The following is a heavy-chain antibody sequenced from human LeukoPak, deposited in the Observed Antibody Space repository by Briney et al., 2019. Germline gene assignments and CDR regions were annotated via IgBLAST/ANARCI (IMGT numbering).Heavy chain of an antibody. V-gene: IGHV1-8*01. CDR3: ARGKPKQWLVHRHFDY. CDR2: MNPNSGNT. CDR1: GYTFTSYD. Sequence: ASVKVSCKASGYTFTSYDINWVRQATGQGLEWMVWMNPNSGNTGYAQKFQGRVTMTRNTSISTAYMELSSLRSEDTAVYYCARGKPKQWLVHRHFDYWGQRTLVTVSS. D-gene: IGHD6-19*01. J-gene: IGHJ4*02.